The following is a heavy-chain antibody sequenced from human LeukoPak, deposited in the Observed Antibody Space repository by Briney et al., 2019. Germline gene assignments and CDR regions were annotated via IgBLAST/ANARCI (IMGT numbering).Heavy chain of an antibody. V-gene: IGHV3-7*01. Sequence: GGSLRLSCVASGFTFSSYSMSWVRQAPGKGLEWVANMKHDGSEKYYVDSVKGRFTISRDNTKNSLYLQMSSLRAEDTAVFYCARDPGDYFGGYWGQGTLVTVSS. CDR3: ARDPGDYFGGY. J-gene: IGHJ4*02. D-gene: IGHD4-17*01. CDR1: GFTFSSYS. CDR2: MKHDGSEK.